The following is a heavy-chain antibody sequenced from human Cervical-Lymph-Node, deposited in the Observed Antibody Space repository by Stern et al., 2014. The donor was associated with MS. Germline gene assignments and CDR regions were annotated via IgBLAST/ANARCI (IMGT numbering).Heavy chain of an antibody. CDR2: ISYDGSKK. J-gene: IGHJ4*02. CDR3: ARVVAVAGTSFDY. D-gene: IGHD6-19*01. Sequence: DQLVESGGGVVQPGRSLRLSCAASGFTFSSYAMHWVRPAPGKGLEWVALISYDGSKKYYADSVKGRFTISRDNSENTVYLQMNSLRAEDTAVYYCARVVAVAGTSFDYWGQGTAVTVSS. CDR1: GFTFSSYA. V-gene: IGHV3-30-3*01.